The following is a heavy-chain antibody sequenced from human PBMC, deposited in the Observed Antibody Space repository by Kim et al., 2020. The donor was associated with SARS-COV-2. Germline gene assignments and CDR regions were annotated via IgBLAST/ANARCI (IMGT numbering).Heavy chain of an antibody. Sequence: GGSLRLSCAASGFTFSSYAMSWVRQAPGKGLEWVSAISGSGGSTYYADSVKGRFTISRDNSKNTLYLQIDSLRAEDTAVYYCVKDLSVLAKVKWGQGTLVAVSS. CDR3: VKDLSVLAKVK. CDR2: ISGSGGST. J-gene: IGHJ4*02. D-gene: IGHD2-21*01. V-gene: IGHV3-23*01. CDR1: GFTFSSYA.